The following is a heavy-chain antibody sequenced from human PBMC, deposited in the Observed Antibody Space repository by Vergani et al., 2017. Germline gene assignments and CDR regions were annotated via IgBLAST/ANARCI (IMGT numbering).Heavy chain of an antibody. V-gene: IGHV3-30*03. CDR2: ISYEGTQK. CDR1: GFTSSYYG. Sequence: QVHLVESGGGVVQPGRSLRLSCVVSGFTSSYYGMHWVRQAPGKGLEWVAVISYEGTQKNYADSVKGRFTISRDNSKSTLYLQMNSLRTEDTAVYYCATKSCGTPGCQIGYFREWGQGTLVTVSS. CDR3: ATKSCGTPGCQIGYFRE. J-gene: IGHJ1*01. D-gene: IGHD2-15*01.